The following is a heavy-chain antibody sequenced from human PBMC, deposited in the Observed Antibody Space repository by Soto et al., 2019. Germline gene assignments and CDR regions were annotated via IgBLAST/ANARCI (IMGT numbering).Heavy chain of an antibody. CDR2: ISWDSGSI. Sequence: EVQLVESGGGLVQPGRSLRLSCAASGFTFDDYAMHWVRQAPGKGLEWVSGISWDSGSIGYADSVKGRFTISRDNAKNSLYLQMNSLRAEDTALYYCAKDKGIAATSYGMDVWGQGTTVTVSS. CDR3: AKDKGIAATSYGMDV. CDR1: GFTFDDYA. V-gene: IGHV3-9*01. D-gene: IGHD6-13*01. J-gene: IGHJ6*02.